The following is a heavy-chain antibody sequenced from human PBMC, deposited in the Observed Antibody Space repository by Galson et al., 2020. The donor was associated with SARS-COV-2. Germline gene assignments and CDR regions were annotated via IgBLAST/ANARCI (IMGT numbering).Heavy chain of an antibody. Sequence: SETLSLTCTVSDDSIIDSYWVWVRQPPGKGLEWITYVSYRASTNYNPALRSRVRYSLDESKNQISLELRSVTAADTAVYYWARGGLGGSRGYAGLDVWGQGTTVIVSS. V-gene: IGHV4-59*01. J-gene: IGHJ6*02. CDR2: VSYRAST. CDR1: DDSIIDSY. D-gene: IGHD2-2*01. CDR3: ARGGLGGSRGYAGLDV.